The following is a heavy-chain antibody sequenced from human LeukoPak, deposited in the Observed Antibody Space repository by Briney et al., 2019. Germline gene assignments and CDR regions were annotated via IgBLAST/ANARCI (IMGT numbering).Heavy chain of an antibody. CDR2: ISYDGSDK. J-gene: IGHJ6*02. CDR3: AKDPGSSGLYGMDV. CDR1: GFTFSSYG. V-gene: IGHV3-30*18. D-gene: IGHD6-19*01. Sequence: PGGSLRLSCAPSGFTFSSYGMLWVRRSPGKALECLEVISYDGSDKYYADSVKGRFTISRDNSKNTLYLQMDSLRAEDTAVFYCAKDPGSSGLYGMDVWGQGTTVTVSS.